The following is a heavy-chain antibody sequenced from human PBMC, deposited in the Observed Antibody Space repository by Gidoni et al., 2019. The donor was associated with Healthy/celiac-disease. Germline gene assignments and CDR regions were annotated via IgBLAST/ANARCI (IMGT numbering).Heavy chain of an antibody. CDR1: GFTFDDYA. D-gene: IGHD3-9*01. CDR2: SSWNSGSI. CDR3: AKMDIVQYEILSLGSLGMDV. V-gene: IGHV3-9*01. Sequence: EVQLVESGGGSVQPGRSLRLSCAASGFTFDDYAIHWVRQAPGQGLEWVSGSSWNSGSIGYADSVKGRFTISRDNAKNSLYLQMNSLRAEDTALYDCAKMDIVQYEILSLGSLGMDVWGQGTTVTVSS. J-gene: IGHJ6*02.